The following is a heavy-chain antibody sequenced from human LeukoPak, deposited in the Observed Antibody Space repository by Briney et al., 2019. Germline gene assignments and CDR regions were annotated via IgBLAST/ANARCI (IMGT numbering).Heavy chain of an antibody. V-gene: IGHV3-23*01. CDR1: GFAFSVYA. J-gene: IGHJ4*02. Sequence: PGGSLRLSCTASGFAFSVYAMSWLRQPPGKGLEWVSTINANSGTTSYAASVKGRFTISRDNSKNTLYLQMNSLRAEDTAVYYCAREVAWSVFDYWGQGTLVTVSS. CDR2: INANSGTT. CDR3: AREVAWSVFDY. D-gene: IGHD3-3*01.